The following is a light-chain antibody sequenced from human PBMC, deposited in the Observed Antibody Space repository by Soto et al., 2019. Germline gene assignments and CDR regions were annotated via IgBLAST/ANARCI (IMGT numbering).Light chain of an antibody. CDR2: DAS. CDR3: QQRSNWPPLT. J-gene: IGKJ4*01. CDR1: QKISSY. Sequence: EIVLTQSPGTQSLSPGERATLSSRASQKISSYLAWYQQKPGQAPRLLIYDASNRATGIPARFSGSGSGTDFTLTISSLEPEDFAVYYCQQRSNWPPLTFGGGTKVEIK. V-gene: IGKV3-11*01.